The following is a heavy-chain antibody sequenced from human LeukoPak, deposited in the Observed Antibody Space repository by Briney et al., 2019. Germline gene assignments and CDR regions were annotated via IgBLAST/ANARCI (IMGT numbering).Heavy chain of an antibody. V-gene: IGHV3-11*01. CDR2: ISSSGSTI. Sequence: GGSLRLSCAASGFTFSDYYMSWIRQAPGKGLEWVSYISSSGSTIYYADSVKGRFTISRDNAKNSLYLQMNSLRAEDTAVYYCARDQAVLRFLSYGMDVWGQGTTVTVSS. CDR3: ARDQAVLRFLSYGMDV. J-gene: IGHJ6*02. CDR1: GFTFSDYY. D-gene: IGHD3-3*01.